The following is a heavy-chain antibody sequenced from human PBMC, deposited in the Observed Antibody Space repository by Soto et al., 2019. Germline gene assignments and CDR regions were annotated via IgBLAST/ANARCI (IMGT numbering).Heavy chain of an antibody. CDR1: GGSISSYY. CDR3: ARRYGSCFDY. D-gene: IGHD5-18*01. CDR2: IYYSGST. V-gene: IGHV4-59*08. Sequence: QVQLQESGPGLVKPSETLSLTCTVSGGSISSYYWSWIRQPPGKGLEWIGYIYYSGSTNYNPPLXSXGXISXGTSTNHFSLRLGSVAAADTAVYYCARRYGSCFDYWGQGTLVTVSS. J-gene: IGHJ4*02.